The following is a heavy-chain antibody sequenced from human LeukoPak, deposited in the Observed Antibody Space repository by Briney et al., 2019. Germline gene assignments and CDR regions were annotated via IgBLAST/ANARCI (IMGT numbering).Heavy chain of an antibody. CDR1: GGSISSYY. CDR2: IYYSGST. V-gene: IGHV4-59*08. J-gene: IGHJ4*02. CDR3: ARHRVPYSGSYEEY. D-gene: IGHD1-26*01. Sequence: SETLSLTCSASGGSISSYYWSWIRQPPGKGLEWIGYIYYSGSTNYNPSLKSRVTISVDTSKNQFSLRLSSVTAADTAVYYCARHRVPYSGSYEEYWGQGTLVTVSS.